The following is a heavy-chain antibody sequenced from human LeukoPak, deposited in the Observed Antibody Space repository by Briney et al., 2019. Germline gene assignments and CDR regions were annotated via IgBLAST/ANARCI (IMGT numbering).Heavy chain of an antibody. D-gene: IGHD2/OR15-2a*01. V-gene: IGHV3-15*01. CDR3: TTVLVRSNYYYYGMDV. J-gene: IGHJ6*02. Sequence: GGSLRLSCAPSGFTFSDAWMTCVRQGPGKGLEWVGRIKSKFDGDTTNYAAPVGGRFTISRDDSKNTVYLQINSLKTEDTAVYYCTTVLVRSNYYYYGMDVWGQGTTVTVSS. CDR1: GFTFSDAW. CDR2: IKSKFDGDTT.